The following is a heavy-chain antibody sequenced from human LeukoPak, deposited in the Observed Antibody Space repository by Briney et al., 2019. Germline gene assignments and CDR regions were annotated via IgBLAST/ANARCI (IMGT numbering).Heavy chain of an antibody. V-gene: IGHV4-39*01. J-gene: IGHJ4*02. CDR2: NYYNEST. Sequence: SETLSLTCTVSGGPMSSRSYYWGWIRQSPGKGLEWIGSNYYNESTYYNPSFKSRVTIHVDMSENQFSPRLNSVTAADTAVYYCARGYSTGTPFFDYWGQGTLVTVSS. D-gene: IGHD2-8*02. CDR3: ARGYSTGTPFFDY. CDR1: GGPMSSRSYY.